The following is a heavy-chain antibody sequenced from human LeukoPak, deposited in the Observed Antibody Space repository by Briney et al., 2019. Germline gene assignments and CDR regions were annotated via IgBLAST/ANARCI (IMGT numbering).Heavy chain of an antibody. J-gene: IGHJ4*02. D-gene: IGHD2-15*01. Sequence: GGSVTLSCAACGFIFSIYAMSWLPQAPGKALECVSGITASGGGPSSADSVKGGFTISRENSKNMVYLQMSSLRDDDTAVYYCVKDGRTSAPCWGQGTLGTVSS. CDR2: ITASGGGP. CDR3: VKDGRTSAPC. V-gene: IGHV3-23*01. CDR1: GFIFSIYA.